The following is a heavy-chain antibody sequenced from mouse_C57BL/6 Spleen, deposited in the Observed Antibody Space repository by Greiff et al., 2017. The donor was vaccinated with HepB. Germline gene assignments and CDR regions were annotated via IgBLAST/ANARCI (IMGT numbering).Heavy chain of an antibody. CDR1: GFTFSDYY. CDR3: ARRRDYDCAMDY. V-gene: IGHV5-12*01. CDR2: ISNGGGST. Sequence: EVKLVESGGGLVQPGGSLKLSCAASGFTFSDYYMYWVRQTPEKRLEWVAYISNGGGSTYYPDTVKGRFTISRDNAKNTLYLQMSRLKSEDTAMYYCARRRDYDCAMDYWGQGTSVTVSS. J-gene: IGHJ4*01. D-gene: IGHD2-4*01.